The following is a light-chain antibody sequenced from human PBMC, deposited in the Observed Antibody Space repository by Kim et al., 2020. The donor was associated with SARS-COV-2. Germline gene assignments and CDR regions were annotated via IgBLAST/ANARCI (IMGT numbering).Light chain of an antibody. CDR2: RDS. V-gene: IGLV3-9*01. CDR1: NIGSKN. Sequence: VARGQTARITCGGNNIGSKNVHWYQQKPGQAPVLVIYRDSNRPSGIPERFSGSNSGNTATLTISRAQAGDEADYYCQVWDSSTGVFGGGTQLTVL. CDR3: QVWDSSTGV. J-gene: IGLJ2*01.